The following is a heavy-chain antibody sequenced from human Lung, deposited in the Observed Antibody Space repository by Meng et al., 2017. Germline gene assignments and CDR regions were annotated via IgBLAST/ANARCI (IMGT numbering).Heavy chain of an antibody. V-gene: IGHV4-34*01. D-gene: IGHD4-11*01. Sequence: QVQVPDVGAGLVKPSGTLSRTCCVLGGSFSDYYWSWIRQPPGKGLEWIGEINHSGSTNYNPSLESRATISVDTSQNNLSLKLSSVTAADSAVYYCARGPTTMAHDFDYWGQGTLVTVSS. CDR3: ARGPTTMAHDFDY. CDR2: INHSGST. CDR1: GGSFSDYY. J-gene: IGHJ4*02.